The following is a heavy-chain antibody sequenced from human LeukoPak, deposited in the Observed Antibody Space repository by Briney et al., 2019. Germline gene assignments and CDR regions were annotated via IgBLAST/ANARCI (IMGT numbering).Heavy chain of an antibody. CDR1: GYTFTNYN. V-gene: IGHV1-8*03. CDR3: ARGRGTLCFDP. D-gene: IGHD1-1*01. CDR2: MNPNSGNT. Sequence: ASVKVSCKASGYTFTNYNINWVRQATGQGPEWMGWMNPNSGNTGYAQKFQGRVTITRNTSISTAYMELSSLRSEDTAVYYCARGRGTLCFDPWGQGTLVTVSS. J-gene: IGHJ5*02.